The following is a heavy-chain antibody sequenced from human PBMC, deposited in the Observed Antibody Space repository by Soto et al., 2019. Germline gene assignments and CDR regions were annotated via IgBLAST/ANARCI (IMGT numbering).Heavy chain of an antibody. D-gene: IGHD1-1*01. Sequence: GGPVEGSCQASWFTFFTTFVEGVRQARGQRLEWMGWIVIGSGNTKYAQRFQERVTFSRDMSTSTAYMELNSLTSEDTAMYYCAAVPGDFDCWGQGTLVTVSS. CDR1: WFTFFTTF. CDR3: AAVPGDFDC. J-gene: IGHJ4*02. V-gene: IGHV1-58*01. CDR2: IVIGSGNT.